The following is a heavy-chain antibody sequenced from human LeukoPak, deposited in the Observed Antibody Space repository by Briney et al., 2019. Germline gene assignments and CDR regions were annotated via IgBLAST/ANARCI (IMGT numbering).Heavy chain of an antibody. CDR1: GFTFSDYY. CDR2: ISSSSSYT. CDR3: AREYYSDSSGSDY. D-gene: IGHD3-22*01. J-gene: IGHJ4*02. V-gene: IGHV3-11*05. Sequence: GGSLRLSCAASGFTFSDYYMSWIRQAPGKGLEWVSYISSSSSYTNYADSVKGRFTISRDNAKNSLYLQMNSLRAEDTAVYYCAREYYSDSSGSDYWGQGTLVTVSS.